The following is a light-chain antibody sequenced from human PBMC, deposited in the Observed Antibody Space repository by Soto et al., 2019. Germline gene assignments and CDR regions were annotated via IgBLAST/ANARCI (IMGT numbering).Light chain of an antibody. J-gene: IGKJ2*01. Sequence: AIQLTQSPSSLSASVGDRVTITCRASQGISSALAWYQQKPGKAPKLLIYDASSLESGVPSRFSGSGSGTDFTLNISSLQPEAFATYYWQHFNNFMYTFGPGTKMEIK. CDR2: DAS. CDR3: QHFNNFMYT. CDR1: QGISSA. V-gene: IGKV1D-13*01.